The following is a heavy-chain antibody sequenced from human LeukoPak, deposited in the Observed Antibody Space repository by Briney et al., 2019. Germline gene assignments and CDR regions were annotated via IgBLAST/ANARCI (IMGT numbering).Heavy chain of an antibody. V-gene: IGHV5-51*01. CDR1: GYSFTSYW. J-gene: IGHJ6*02. CDR3: ARQNGWYSNYYYGMDV. CDR2: IYPGDSDT. D-gene: IGHD6-19*01. Sequence: GESLKISCKGSGYSFTSYWIGWVRQMPGKGLEWMGIIYPGDSDTRYSPSFQGQVTISADKSISTAYLQWSSLKASDTAMYYCARQNGWYSNYYYGMDVWGQGTTVTVSS.